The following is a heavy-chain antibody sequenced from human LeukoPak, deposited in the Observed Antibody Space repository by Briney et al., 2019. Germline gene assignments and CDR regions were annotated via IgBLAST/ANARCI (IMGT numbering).Heavy chain of an antibody. CDR2: IRSGSSTI. Sequence: GGSLRLSCAASGFTFSSYSMNWVRQAPGKGLEWVSYIRSGSSTIYYADSVKGRFTISRDNAKNSLYLQMNSLRDEDTAVYYCARASGSFPRYYFDYWGQGTLVTVSS. CDR1: GFTFSSYS. V-gene: IGHV3-48*02. D-gene: IGHD1-26*01. J-gene: IGHJ4*02. CDR3: ARASGSFPRYYFDY.